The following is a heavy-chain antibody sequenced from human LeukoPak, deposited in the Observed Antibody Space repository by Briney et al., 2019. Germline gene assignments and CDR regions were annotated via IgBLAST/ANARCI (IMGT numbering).Heavy chain of an antibody. CDR3: AKDYYDSSLYFFDY. D-gene: IGHD3-22*01. CDR1: GGSISSGSYY. J-gene: IGHJ4*02. Sequence: PSETLSLTCTVSGGSISSGSYYWGWIRQPPGKGLEWIGSIFYSGSSYYNPSLQSRVSISVDTSKNQFSLKLSSVTAADTAVYYCAKDYYDSSLYFFDYWGQGTLVTVSS. CDR2: IFYSGSS. V-gene: IGHV4-39*07.